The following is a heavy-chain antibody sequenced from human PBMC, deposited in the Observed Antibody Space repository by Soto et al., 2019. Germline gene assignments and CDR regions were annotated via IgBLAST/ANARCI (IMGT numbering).Heavy chain of an antibody. J-gene: IGHJ1*01. CDR1: GYTFTNYG. Sequence: ASVKVSCKASGYTFTNYGFGWVRQAPGQGLEWLGWISAYNGHTNYAQKLQGRVTLTTDTSTSTAYMELTSLRSDDTAVYYCARDRSGYSTRPEYFQHWGQGTLVTVSS. CDR3: ARDRSGYSTRPEYFQH. V-gene: IGHV1-18*01. CDR2: ISAYNGHT. D-gene: IGHD3-22*01.